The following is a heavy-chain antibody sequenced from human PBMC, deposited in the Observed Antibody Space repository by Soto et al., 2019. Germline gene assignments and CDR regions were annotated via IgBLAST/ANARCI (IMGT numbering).Heavy chain of an antibody. CDR1: GGSLSGATYS. CDR2: IFPSGTT. V-gene: IGHV4-30-2*01. Sequence: SETLSLTCGVSGGSLSGATYSWNWIRQPPGKGLEWIGYIFPSGTTYYNPSLKSRVTISIDVSKNQFSLSLRSLTAADTAVYYRARSREFDYWSQGTLVTVSS. CDR3: ARSREFDY. J-gene: IGHJ4*02.